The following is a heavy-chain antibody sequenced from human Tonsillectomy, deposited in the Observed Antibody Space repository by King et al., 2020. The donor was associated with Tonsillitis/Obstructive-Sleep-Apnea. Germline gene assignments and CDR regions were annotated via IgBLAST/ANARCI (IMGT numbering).Heavy chain of an antibody. CDR1: GFTFTSYW. CDR2: IHQDGREK. V-gene: IGHV3-7*04. Sequence: VQLVESWGGLVQPGGSLRLSCAASGFTFTSYWVSWVRQAPGKGLEWVANIHQDGREKYYVNSGKGRFTISRDNAKDSLYLQMNSLRAEDTAVYYCVRDRDKGDYVDFWGQGILVTVSS. J-gene: IGHJ4*02. D-gene: IGHD4/OR15-4a*01. CDR3: VRDRDKGDYVDF.